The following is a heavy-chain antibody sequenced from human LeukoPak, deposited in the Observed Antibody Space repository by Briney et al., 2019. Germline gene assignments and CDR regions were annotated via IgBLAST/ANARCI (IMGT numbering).Heavy chain of an antibody. D-gene: IGHD3-10*01. CDR1: AFTLSSYE. CDR3: ARLRNYYGSGSWGFMDV. Sequence: GGSLRLSCAASAFTLSSYEMNWVRQAPGKGLEWVSYINTNGRTIHHADSVKGRFTISRDNAKNSLYLQMNSLRAEDTAIYYCARLRNYYGSGSWGFMDVWGKGTTVTISS. CDR2: INTNGRTI. J-gene: IGHJ6*03. V-gene: IGHV3-48*03.